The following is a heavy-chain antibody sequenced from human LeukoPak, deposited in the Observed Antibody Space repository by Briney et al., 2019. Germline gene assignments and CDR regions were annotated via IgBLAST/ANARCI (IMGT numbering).Heavy chain of an antibody. V-gene: IGHV3-7*03. CDR2: INQDGSEK. CDR3: ASRTLTTFDY. D-gene: IGHD2/OR15-2a*01. CDR1: GLTFSTFW. Sequence: PGGSLRLSCAASGLTFSTFWMDWVRQAPGKGLEWVANINQDGSEKYYMDSVKGRFTISRDNAKNSLYLQMNSLRAEDTAVYYCASRTLTTFDYWGQGTLVTVSS. J-gene: IGHJ4*02.